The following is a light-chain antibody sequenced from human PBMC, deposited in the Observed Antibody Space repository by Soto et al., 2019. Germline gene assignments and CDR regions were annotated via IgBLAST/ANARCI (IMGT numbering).Light chain of an antibody. Sequence: QSVLTQSPSASVTPGQRVTISCSGSRSNIGTYAVNWYQQLPGAAPTLLIFRNHQRPSGVPDRFSGSKSGTSASLAIRGPQPEDEADYYCAAWDDSLRAVVFGGGTKVTVL. CDR2: RNH. V-gene: IGLV1-44*01. CDR1: RSNIGTYA. J-gene: IGLJ2*01. CDR3: AAWDDSLRAVV.